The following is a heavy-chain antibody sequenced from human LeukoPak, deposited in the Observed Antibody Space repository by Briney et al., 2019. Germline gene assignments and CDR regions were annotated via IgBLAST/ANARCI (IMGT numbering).Heavy chain of an antibody. CDR1: GGSFSGYY. CDR2: INHSGST. Sequence: SETLSLTCAVYGGSFSGYYWSWIRQPPRKGLEWIGEINHSGSTNYNPSLKSRGTISVDTSKNQFSLKLSSVTAADTAVYYCARSGYDYVWGSPRYYFDYWGQGTLVTVSS. D-gene: IGHD3-16*01. CDR3: ARSGYDYVWGSPRYYFDY. J-gene: IGHJ4*02. V-gene: IGHV4-34*01.